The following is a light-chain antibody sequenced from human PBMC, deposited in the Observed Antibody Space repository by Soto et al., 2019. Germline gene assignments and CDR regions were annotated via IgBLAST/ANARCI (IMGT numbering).Light chain of an antibody. Sequence: EIVVTQSPATLSASPGERVTLSCRASQFVSRRLAWYQQRLGQVPRLLIYDTSNMAPGISARFSGSGSGTAFTLTISSLQSEDFAVYYCQEYIHCAPDMFGPGTTVDIK. J-gene: IGKJ1*01. CDR1: QFVSRR. CDR3: QEYIHCAPDM. CDR2: DTS. V-gene: IGKV3-15*01.